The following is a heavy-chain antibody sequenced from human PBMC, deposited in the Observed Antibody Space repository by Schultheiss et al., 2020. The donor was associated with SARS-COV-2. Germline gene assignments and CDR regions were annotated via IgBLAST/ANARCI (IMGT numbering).Heavy chain of an antibody. CDR3: ASGPSDYGDYLGFDY. CDR1: GGSISSGDYY. CDR2: IYYSGST. D-gene: IGHD4-17*01. J-gene: IGHJ4*02. V-gene: IGHV4-30-4*01. Sequence: SETLSLTCTVSGGSISSGDYYWSWIRQPPGKGLEWIGYIYYSGSTYYNPSLKSRVTISVDTSKNQFSLKLSSVTAADTAVYYCASGPSDYGDYLGFDYWGQGTLVTVSS.